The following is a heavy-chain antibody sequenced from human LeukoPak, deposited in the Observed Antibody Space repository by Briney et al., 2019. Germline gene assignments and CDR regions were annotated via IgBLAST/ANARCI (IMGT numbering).Heavy chain of an antibody. CDR1: GFTFSSYS. CDR2: ISSSSSYI. Sequence: GGSLRLSCAASGFTFSSYSMNWVRQAPGKGLEWVSSISSSSSYIYYADSVKGRFTISRDNAKNSLYLQMNSLRAEDTAVYYCARGPTDIVVVVAATHFDYWGQGTLVTVSS. J-gene: IGHJ4*02. D-gene: IGHD2-15*01. V-gene: IGHV3-21*01. CDR3: ARGPTDIVVVVAATHFDY.